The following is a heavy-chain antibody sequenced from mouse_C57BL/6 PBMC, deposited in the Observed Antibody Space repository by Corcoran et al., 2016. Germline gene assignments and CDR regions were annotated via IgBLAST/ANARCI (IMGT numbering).Heavy chain of an antibody. V-gene: IGHV1-26*01. J-gene: IGHJ2*01. D-gene: IGHD2-3*01. CDR1: GYTFTDYY. Sequence: EVQLQQSGPELVKPGASVKISCKASGYTFTDYYMNWVKQSHGKSLEWIGDINPNNGGTSYNQKFKGKATLTVDKSSSTAYMELRSLTSEDSAVYYCASGGGYYVNWGQGTTLTVSS. CDR2: INPNNGGT. CDR3: ASGGGYYVN.